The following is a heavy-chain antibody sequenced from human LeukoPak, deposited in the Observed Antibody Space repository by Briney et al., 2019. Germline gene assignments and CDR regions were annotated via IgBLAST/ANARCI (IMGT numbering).Heavy chain of an antibody. Sequence: ASVKVSCKASGYTFTSYGISWVRQAPGQGLEWMGWISADNGDTHYAQKLQGRVTMTTDTPTSTAYMELRSLRSDDTAVYYCARAHYSGSGSYSAMDVWGQGTTVTVSS. CDR1: GYTFTSYG. CDR3: ARAHYSGSGSYSAMDV. V-gene: IGHV1-18*01. D-gene: IGHD3-10*01. CDR2: ISADNGDT. J-gene: IGHJ6*02.